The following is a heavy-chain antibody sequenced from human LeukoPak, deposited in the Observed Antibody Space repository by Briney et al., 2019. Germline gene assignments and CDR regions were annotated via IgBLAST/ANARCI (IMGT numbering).Heavy chain of an antibody. J-gene: IGHJ4*02. CDR1: GYTFTGYY. V-gene: IGHV1-2*02. Sequence: GASVKVSCKASGYTFTGYYINWVRQPPGQGLEWMGWINPNSGGTNYAQKFQGRVTMTRDTSISTAYMELSRLRSDDTAVYYCARDYFTANDYWGQGTLVTVSS. D-gene: IGHD2-21*02. CDR3: ARDYFTANDY. CDR2: INPNSGGT.